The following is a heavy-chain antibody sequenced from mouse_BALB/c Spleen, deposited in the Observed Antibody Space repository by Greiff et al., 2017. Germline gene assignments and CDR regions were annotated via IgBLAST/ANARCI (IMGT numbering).Heavy chain of an antibody. Sequence: EVMLVESGGGLVKPGGSLKLSCAASGFTFSSYAMSWVRQTPEKRLEWVASISSGGSTYYPDSVKGRFTISRDNARNILYLQMSSLRSEDTAMYYCARIYDYDGGFAYWGQGTLVTVS. CDR2: ISSGGST. D-gene: IGHD2-4*01. J-gene: IGHJ3*01. CDR1: GFTFSSYA. CDR3: ARIYDYDGGFAY. V-gene: IGHV5-6-5*01.